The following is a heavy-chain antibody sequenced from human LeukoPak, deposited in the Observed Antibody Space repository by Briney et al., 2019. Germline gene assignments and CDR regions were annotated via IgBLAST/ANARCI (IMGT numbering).Heavy chain of an antibody. V-gene: IGHV1-69*13. CDR1: GGTFSSYA. D-gene: IGHD5-12*01. Sequence: SVKVSCKASGGTFSSYAISWVRQAPGQGLEWMGGIIPIFGTANYAQKFQGRVTITADESTSTAYMELSSLRSEDTAVYYCARDPRYSGYDRYYYYGMDVWGQGTTVTVSS. CDR2: IIPIFGTA. CDR3: ARDPRYSGYDRYYYYGMDV. J-gene: IGHJ6*02.